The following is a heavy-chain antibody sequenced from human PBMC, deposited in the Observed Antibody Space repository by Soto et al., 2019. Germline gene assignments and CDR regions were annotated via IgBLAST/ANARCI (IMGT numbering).Heavy chain of an antibody. CDR2: MKPNSGET. CDR1: GYTFTDYD. D-gene: IGHD2-15*01. J-gene: IGHJ5*02. V-gene: IGHV1-8*01. Sequence: QEQLVQSGAEVKKPGASVKVSCKTSGYTFTDYDINWVRQATGQGLEWIGWMKPNSGETGYAQKFQGRVTLTRSASLRTAYLELSSLRSEYTAVYYCARVAEAARPRWYNWFDPWGQGTLVTVSS. CDR3: ARVAEAARPRWYNWFDP.